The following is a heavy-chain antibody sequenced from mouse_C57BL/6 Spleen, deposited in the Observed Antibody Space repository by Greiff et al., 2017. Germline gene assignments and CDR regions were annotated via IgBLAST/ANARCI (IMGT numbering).Heavy chain of an antibody. CDR1: GYAFSSSW. V-gene: IGHV1-82*01. CDR2: IYPGDGDT. J-gene: IGHJ3*01. CDR3: ARGDGTAY. D-gene: IGHD4-1*01. Sequence: VQRVESGPELVKPGASVKISCKASGYAFSSSWMNWVKQRPGKGLEWIGRIYPGDGDTNYNGKFKGKATLTADKSSITAYMQLSRLTSEDSAVYFCARGDGTAYWGQGTLVTVSA.